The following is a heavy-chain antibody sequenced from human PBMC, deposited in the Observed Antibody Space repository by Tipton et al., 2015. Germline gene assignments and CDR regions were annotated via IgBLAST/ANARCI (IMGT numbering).Heavy chain of an antibody. V-gene: IGHV3-23*01. Sequence: LSLTCAASGFTFSSYAMSWVRQAPGKGLEWVSAISGYGGSGGRTYYADSVKGRFTISRDNSKNTLYLQMNSLRADDSAVYYCVRRSARDYYGMDVWGHGTTVTVSS. CDR3: VRRSARDYYGMDV. J-gene: IGHJ6*02. CDR1: GFTFSSYA. CDR2: ISGYGGSGGRT.